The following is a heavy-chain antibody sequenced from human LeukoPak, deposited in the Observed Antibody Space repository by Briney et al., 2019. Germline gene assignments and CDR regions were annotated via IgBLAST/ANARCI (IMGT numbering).Heavy chain of an antibody. D-gene: IGHD3-16*02. CDR2: IKHSGST. Sequence: SETLSLTCAVYTGSFSGYYWSWIRHPPGKGLEWIGEIKHSGSTNYNQSLKSRVSISVDTSKNQYSLKLSSVTAADTAVYYCARGGRDYVWGSYRYKGCFDLWGQGTLVTVST. V-gene: IGHV4-34*01. J-gene: IGHJ4*02. CDR3: ARGGRDYVWGSYRYKGCFDL. CDR1: TGSFSGYY.